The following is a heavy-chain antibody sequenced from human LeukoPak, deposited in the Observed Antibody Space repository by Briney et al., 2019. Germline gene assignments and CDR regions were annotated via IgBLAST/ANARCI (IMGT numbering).Heavy chain of an antibody. J-gene: IGHJ4*02. V-gene: IGHV3-11*04. CDR2: ISSSGSTI. D-gene: IGHD2-2*01. CDR3: FSGYCSSTSCKPRDY. CDR1: GFTFSDYY. Sequence: PGGSLRLSCAASGFTFSDYYMSWIRQAPGKGLEWVSYISSSGSTIYYADSVKGRFTISRDNAKNSLYLQMNSLRAEDTAVYYCFSGYCSSTSCKPRDYWGQGTLVTVSS.